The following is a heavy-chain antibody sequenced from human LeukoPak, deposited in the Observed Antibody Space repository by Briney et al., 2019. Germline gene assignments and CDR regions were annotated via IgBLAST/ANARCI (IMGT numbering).Heavy chain of an antibody. CDR2: IYYSGST. Sequence: PSETQSLNCSVSGGSMNSYHWSWIRQSPGKGLEWIGYIYYSGSTNYNPSLKSRVTISVDTSKNQFSLKLSSVTAADTAVYYCARHVWLQPFDYWGQGTHLTVSS. J-gene: IGHJ4*02. V-gene: IGHV4-59*08. CDR3: ARHVWLQPFDY. D-gene: IGHD3-9*01. CDR1: GGSMNSYH.